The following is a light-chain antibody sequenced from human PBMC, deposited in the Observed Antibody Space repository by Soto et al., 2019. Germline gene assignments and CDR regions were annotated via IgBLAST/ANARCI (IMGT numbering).Light chain of an antibody. CDR1: QSISSSY. V-gene: IGKV3-20*01. CDR3: QQYCGSPPYT. CDR2: GAS. J-gene: IGKJ2*01. Sequence: VLTQSPGTLSLSPGERATISCRASQSISSSYLAWYQHKPGQAPRLLIYGASSRATGIPHRLSGSGSGTDFTLTTSRLEPEDCGVYYCQQYCGSPPYTFGQGTRLEIK.